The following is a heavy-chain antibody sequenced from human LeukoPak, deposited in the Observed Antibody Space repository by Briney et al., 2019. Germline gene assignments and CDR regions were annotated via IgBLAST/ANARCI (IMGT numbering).Heavy chain of an antibody. Sequence: GGSLRLSCAASGFTFSNYDMNWVRQAPGKGLEWVSGISGSGDSTYDADSVKGRLTISRDNSKNTLYLQMNSLRAEDTAVYYCAKSLGYCSSISCYNDYWGQGILVTVSS. CDR2: ISGSGDST. J-gene: IGHJ4*02. CDR3: AKSLGYCSSISCYNDY. D-gene: IGHD2-2*02. CDR1: GFTFSNYD. V-gene: IGHV3-23*01.